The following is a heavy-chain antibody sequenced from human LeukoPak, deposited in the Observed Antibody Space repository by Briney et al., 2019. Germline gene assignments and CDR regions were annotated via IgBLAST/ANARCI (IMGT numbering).Heavy chain of an antibody. J-gene: IGHJ4*02. CDR2: IIPILGIA. Sequence: SVKVSCKASGGAFSSYTISWVRQAPGQGLEWMGGIIPILGIANYAQKFQGRVTITADKSTSTAYMELSSLRSEDTAVYYCATRRLHYDFWSGPDYWGQGTLVTVSS. D-gene: IGHD3-3*01. CDR3: ATRRLHYDFWSGPDY. V-gene: IGHV1-69*02. CDR1: GGAFSSYT.